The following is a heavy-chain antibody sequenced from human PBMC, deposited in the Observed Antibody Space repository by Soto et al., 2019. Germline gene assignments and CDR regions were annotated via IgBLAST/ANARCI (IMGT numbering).Heavy chain of an antibody. D-gene: IGHD2-21*02. CDR3: AKRRGDGGHVDY. Sequence: DVQLLESGGGLVQPEGSLRLSCAASGFTFSSYAMGWVRQGPGKGLEWVAVVSIGGSTHYADSVRGRFTISSDNSKNTLALQLNSLTAGDTAGYFCAKRRGDGGHVDYWGQGALVTVSS. J-gene: IGHJ4*02. CDR2: VSIGGST. V-gene: IGHV3-23*01. CDR1: GFTFSSYA.